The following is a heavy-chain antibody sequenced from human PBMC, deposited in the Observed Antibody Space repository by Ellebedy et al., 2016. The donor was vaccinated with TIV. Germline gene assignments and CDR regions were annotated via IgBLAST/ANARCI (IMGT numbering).Heavy chain of an antibody. Sequence: SETLSLTXTVSSGSVRSYYWSWIRQPAGKGLEWIGRVYSSGSTNYNPSLKSRVTMSVDTSKNQFSLKLTSVTAADTAAYFCARSCSPSCWECLEYWGQGVLVTVSS. CDR1: SGSVRSYY. V-gene: IGHV4-4*07. CDR3: ARSCSPSCWECLEY. CDR2: VYSSGST. J-gene: IGHJ4*02. D-gene: IGHD2-2*01.